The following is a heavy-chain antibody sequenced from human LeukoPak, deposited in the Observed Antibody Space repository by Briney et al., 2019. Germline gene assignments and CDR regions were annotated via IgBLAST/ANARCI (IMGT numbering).Heavy chain of an antibody. CDR2: IYYSGST. CDR1: GGSISSSSYY. V-gene: IGHV4-39*01. J-gene: IGHJ4*02. D-gene: IGHD3-9*01. CDR3: ARPGKTDIFFGY. Sequence: SETLSLTCTVSGGSISSSSYYWGWIRQPPGKGLEWIGSIYYSGSTYYNPSLKSRVTISVDTSKNQFSLKLSSVTAADTAVYYCARPGKTDIFFGYWGQGTLVTVSS.